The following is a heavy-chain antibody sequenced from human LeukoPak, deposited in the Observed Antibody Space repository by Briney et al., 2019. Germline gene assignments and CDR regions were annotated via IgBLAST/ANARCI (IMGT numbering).Heavy chain of an antibody. CDR3: ARDWDAFDI. CDR2: IPSSSRTI. D-gene: IGHD1-26*01. V-gene: IGHV3-48*04. Sequence: PGGSLRLSCAASGFTFNNYSMNWVRQAPGKGLEWISYIPSSSRTIYYADSVRGRFTISRDNAKNALYLQMNSLRAEDTAVYYCARDWDAFDIWGQGTMVTVSS. CDR1: GFTFNNYS. J-gene: IGHJ3*02.